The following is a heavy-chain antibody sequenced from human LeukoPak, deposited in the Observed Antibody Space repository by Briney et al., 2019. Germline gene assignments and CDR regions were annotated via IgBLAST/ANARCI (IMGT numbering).Heavy chain of an antibody. D-gene: IGHD6-19*01. CDR1: GFTFSSYW. CDR3: AKEPSSGWNPTRYFHS. Sequence: WGSLRLSCAASGFTFSSYWMNWARQAPGKGLEWVASINHNGNVNYYVDSVKGRFTISRDNAKNSLYLQMSNLRAEDTAVYYCAKEPSSGWNPTRYFHSWGQGTLATVSS. V-gene: IGHV3-7*03. CDR2: INHNGNVN. J-gene: IGHJ4*02.